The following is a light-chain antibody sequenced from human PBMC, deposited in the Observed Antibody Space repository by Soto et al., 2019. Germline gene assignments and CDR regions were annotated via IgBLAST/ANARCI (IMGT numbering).Light chain of an antibody. V-gene: IGKV3-11*01. CDR3: QQRSNWPLT. CDR1: QSVSSY. Sequence: EIVLTQSPATLSLSPGERATLSCRASQSVSSYLAWYQQKPGQAPRLLIYDASSRATGIPARFSGSGSATDFTLTISSLEPEDFAFYYCQQRSNWPLTFGGGTKVDSK. CDR2: DAS. J-gene: IGKJ4*01.